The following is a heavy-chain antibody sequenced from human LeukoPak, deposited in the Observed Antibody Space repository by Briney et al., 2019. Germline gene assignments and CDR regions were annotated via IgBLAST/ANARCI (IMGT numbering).Heavy chain of an antibody. CDR1: NGSFSNYY. V-gene: IGHV4-34*01. J-gene: IGHJ4*02. CDR3: ARGMGQFDS. CDR2: INRGST. Sequence: PSETLSLTCAVFNGSFSNYYWSWIRQSPGKRLEWIGEINRGSTNYNPSLKTRVTISVDTSENQFSLTLNSVTAADTAVYYCARGMGQFDSWGQGTLVTVSS. D-gene: IGHD5-24*01.